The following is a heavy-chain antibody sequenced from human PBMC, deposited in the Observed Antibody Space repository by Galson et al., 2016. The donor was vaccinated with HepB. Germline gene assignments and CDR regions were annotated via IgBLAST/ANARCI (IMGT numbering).Heavy chain of an antibody. CDR3: AVGASYYYGMDV. CDR1: GGSFSGYY. J-gene: IGHJ6*02. Sequence: SETLSLTCTVSGGSFSGYYWSWIRQPPGKGLQWIGEIYHTGSTNYNPSLKSRLTISLDTSKNHFSLNLTSVTAADTAVYYCAVGASYYYGMDVWGQGTTVTVSS. V-gene: IGHV4-34*01. CDR2: IYHTGST. D-gene: IGHD3-16*01.